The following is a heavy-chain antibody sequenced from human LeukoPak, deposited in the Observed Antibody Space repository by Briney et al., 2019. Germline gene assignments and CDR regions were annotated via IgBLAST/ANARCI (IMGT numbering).Heavy chain of an antibody. CDR2: IYPGDSDT. Sequence: GXPLEISCEGSGYIFTNYWSGWGRQLAGKGVEWMGIIYPGDSDTRDSPSFQGQVTISAEKSISTAYLQWSSLKAPDTALYYCAIRKKGMATAGFDYWGQGTLVTVSS. CDR1: GYIFTNYW. V-gene: IGHV5-51*01. J-gene: IGHJ4*02. D-gene: IGHD5-24*01. CDR3: AIRKKGMATAGFDY.